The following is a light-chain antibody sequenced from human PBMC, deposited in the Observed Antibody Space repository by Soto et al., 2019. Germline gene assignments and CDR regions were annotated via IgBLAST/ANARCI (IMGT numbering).Light chain of an antibody. V-gene: IGKV3-20*01. J-gene: IGKJ1*01. CDR1: QSVDSTF. CDR2: GAS. Sequence: EIVLTQSPGSLSLSPGQRATLSCRASQSVDSTFFAWYQKKPGQAPRLLIYGASKRDTGVPDRFSGSGSGTDFTLTISRLAPEDLAVYYCQQYMSSVTFGQGTKVVI. CDR3: QQYMSSVT.